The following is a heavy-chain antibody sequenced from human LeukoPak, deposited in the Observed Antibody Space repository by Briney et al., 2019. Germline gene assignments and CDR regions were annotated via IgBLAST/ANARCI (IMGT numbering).Heavy chain of an antibody. CDR2: ISGSATSK. V-gene: IGHV3-23*01. D-gene: IGHD3-3*01. J-gene: IGHJ4*02. CDR3: AKDVPGNQGGFFGVVIMPHYFHF. CDR1: GFTFSTYA. Sequence: GGPLRLSCAASGFTFSTYAMSWVRQAPGKGLEWVSTISGSATSKYYADSVKGRFTISRDNSKNTLYLQMNSLRAEDTAVYYCAKDVPGNQGGFFGVVIMPHYFHFWGQGTLVTVSS.